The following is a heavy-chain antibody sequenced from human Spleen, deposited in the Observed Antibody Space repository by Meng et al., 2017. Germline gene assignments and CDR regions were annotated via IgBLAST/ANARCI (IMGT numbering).Heavy chain of an antibody. CDR3: ARRPAYYYYGMDV. V-gene: IGHV5-51*01. CDR2: IYPGDSDT. CDR1: GYSFISYW. Sequence: GGSLRLSCKASGYSFISYWIGWVRQMPGKGLEWMGIIYPGDSDTRYSPSFQGQVTISADKSISTAYLQWSSLKASDTAMYYCARRPAYYYYGMDVWGQGTTVTVSS. J-gene: IGHJ6*02. D-gene: IGHD2-15*01.